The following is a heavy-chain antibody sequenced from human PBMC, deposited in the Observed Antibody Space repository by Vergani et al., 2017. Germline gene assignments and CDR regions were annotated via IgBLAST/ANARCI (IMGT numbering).Heavy chain of an antibody. CDR2: IYYSGST. Sequence: QVQLQESGPGLVKPSETLSLTCTVSGGSISSYYWSWIRQPPGKGLEWIGYIYYSGSTNYNPSLKSRVTISVDTSKNQFSLKLSSVPAADTAVYYCARVATYYDFWSGSYRNYYFDYWGQGTLVTVSS. CDR1: GGSISSYY. V-gene: IGHV4-59*01. D-gene: IGHD3-3*01. CDR3: ARVATYYDFWSGSYRNYYFDY. J-gene: IGHJ4*02.